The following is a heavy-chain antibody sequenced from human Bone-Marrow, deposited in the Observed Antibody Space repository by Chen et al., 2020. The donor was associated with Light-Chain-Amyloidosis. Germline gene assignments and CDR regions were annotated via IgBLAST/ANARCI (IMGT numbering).Heavy chain of an antibody. CDR1: GDSIRGTNYY. Sequence: QVQLQESGPRLVKPSETLSLTCTVSGDSIRGTNYYWGWIRQPPGEGLEWIGTISYDGYTYYNPSLKSRVTISLDTSKNQVSLKLSSVTAADTAVYYCAREIRLATPAAVTPDYWGQGTLVTVSS. V-gene: IGHV4-39*07. D-gene: IGHD6-13*01. J-gene: IGHJ4*02. CDR3: AREIRLATPAAVTPDY. CDR2: ISYDGYT.